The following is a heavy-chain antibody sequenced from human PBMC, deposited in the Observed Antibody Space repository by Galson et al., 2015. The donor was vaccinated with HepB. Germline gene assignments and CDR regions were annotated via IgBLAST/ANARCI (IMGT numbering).Heavy chain of an antibody. V-gene: IGHV3-13*04. D-gene: IGHD4-17*01. Sequence: SLRLSCAASGFTFSSYDMHWVRQATGKGLEWVSAIGTAGDTYYADSVKGRFTISRDNSKNTLHLQMNSLRAEDTALYYCARDEDGDYSIDYWGQGTLVTVSS. CDR1: GFTFSSYD. CDR2: IGTAGDT. J-gene: IGHJ4*02. CDR3: ARDEDGDYSIDY.